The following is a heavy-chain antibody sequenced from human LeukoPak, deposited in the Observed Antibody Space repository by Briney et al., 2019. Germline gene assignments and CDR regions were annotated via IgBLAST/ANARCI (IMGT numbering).Heavy chain of an antibody. CDR2: IYYSGST. CDR3: ARRRGNTSGFQGYYFDY. CDR1: GGSVSSGDYY. V-gene: IGHV4-31*03. J-gene: IGHJ4*02. D-gene: IGHD6-19*01. Sequence: PSETLSLTRTVSGGSVSSGDYYWSWVRQLPGRGLEWIGYIYYSGSTYYNPSLKSRLTISVDTSKNQFSLKLSSVTAADTAVYYCARRRGNTSGFQGYYFDYWGQGTLVTVSS.